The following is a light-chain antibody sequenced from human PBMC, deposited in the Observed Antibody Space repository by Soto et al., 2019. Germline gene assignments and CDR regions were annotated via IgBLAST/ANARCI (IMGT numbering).Light chain of an antibody. CDR1: SSDVGGYNY. J-gene: IGLJ2*01. V-gene: IGLV2-14*01. CDR2: DVT. CDR3: SSYTSSTTLSI. Sequence: QSALTQPRSVSGSPGQSVTISCTGTSSDVGGYNYVSWYQQHPGNAPKLIIYDVTNRPSGVSNRFSGSKSGDTASLTISGLLAEDEADYYCSSYTSSTTLSIFGGGTKLTVL.